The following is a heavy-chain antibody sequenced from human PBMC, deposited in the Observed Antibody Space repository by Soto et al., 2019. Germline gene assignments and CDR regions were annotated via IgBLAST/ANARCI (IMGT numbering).Heavy chain of an antibody. V-gene: IGHV5-51*01. CDR1: GYSFTSYW. J-gene: IGHJ4*02. CDR2: IYPGDSDT. Sequence: GESLKISCKGSGYSFTSYWIGWVRQMPGKGLEWMGIIYPGDSDTRYSPSFQGRFTISRDYAKNSLYLQMNSLRVEDTAVYYCAREGSWREFDFWGQGTLVTVSS. CDR3: AREGSWREFDF. D-gene: IGHD6-13*01.